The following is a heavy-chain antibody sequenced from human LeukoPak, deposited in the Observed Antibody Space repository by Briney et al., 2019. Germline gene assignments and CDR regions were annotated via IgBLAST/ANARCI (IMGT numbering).Heavy chain of an antibody. CDR2: IHYSGKT. V-gene: IGHV4-39*02. D-gene: IGHD6-19*01. J-gene: IGHJ5*02. CDR3: AKVGGLAVAGTDNWMDP. Sequence: SETLSLTCGVAGGSISRSSYYWGWIRQPPGKGLEWIGNIHYSGKTYYNPSLKSRVTISIDTSKNQFSLKLSSVTAADTAVYSCAKVGGLAVAGTDNWMDPWGQGTLVTVSS. CDR1: GGSISRSSYY.